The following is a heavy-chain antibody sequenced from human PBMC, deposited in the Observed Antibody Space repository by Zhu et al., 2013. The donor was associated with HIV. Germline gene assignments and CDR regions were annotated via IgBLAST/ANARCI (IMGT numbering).Heavy chain of an antibody. CDR1: GYTFTSYY. D-gene: IGHD2-2*01. J-gene: IGHJ6*02. CDR3: ARVKLVVVPAASDYYGMDV. V-gene: IGHV1-46*01. Sequence: QVQLVQSGAEVKKPGASVKVSCKASGYTFTSYYMHWVRQAPGQGLEWMGIINPSGGSTSYAQKFQGRVTMTRDTSTSTVYMELSSLRSEDTAVYYCARVKLVVVPAASDYYGMDVWGQGTTVTGLL. CDR2: INPSGGST.